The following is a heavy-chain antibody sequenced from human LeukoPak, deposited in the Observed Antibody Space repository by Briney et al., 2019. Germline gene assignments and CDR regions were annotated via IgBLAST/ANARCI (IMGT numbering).Heavy chain of an antibody. V-gene: IGHV3-23*01. J-gene: IGHJ5*02. Sequence: GGSLRLSCAASGFTFSSYAMSWVRQAPGKGLEWVSAISGSGGSTYYADSVKGRFTISRGNSKNTLYLQMNSLRAEDTAVYYCAKDSGGSGSYWFDPWGQGTLVTVSS. CDR3: AKDSGGSGSYWFDP. CDR1: GFTFSSYA. CDR2: ISGSGGST. D-gene: IGHD3-10*01.